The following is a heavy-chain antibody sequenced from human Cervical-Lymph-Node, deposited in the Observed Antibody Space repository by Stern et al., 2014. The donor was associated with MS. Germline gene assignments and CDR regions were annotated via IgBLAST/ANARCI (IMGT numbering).Heavy chain of an antibody. Sequence: VQLVESGPGLVKPSQTLSLTCTVSGGSISSGSYYWSWIRQPAGKGLEWIGRIYTSGSTNYNPSLKSRVTISVDTSKNQFSLTLTSVTAADTAVYYCARSDHYYYGMDVWGQGTTVTVSS. CDR2: IYTSGST. CDR1: GGSISSGSYY. J-gene: IGHJ6*02. V-gene: IGHV4-61*02. CDR3: ARSDHYYYGMDV.